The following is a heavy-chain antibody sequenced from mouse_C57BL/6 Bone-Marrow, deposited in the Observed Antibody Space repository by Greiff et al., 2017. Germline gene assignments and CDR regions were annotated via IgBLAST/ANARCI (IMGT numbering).Heavy chain of an antibody. CDR1: GYTFTSYW. D-gene: IGHD1-1*01. Sequence: QVQLKQPGAELVRPGSSVKLSCKASGYTFTSYWMHWVKQRPIQGLEWIGNIDPSDSETHYNQKFKDKATLTVDKSSSTAYMRLNSLTSEDSAVYYCARGYYYGSSFFDYWGQGTTLTVSS. CDR2: IDPSDSET. CDR3: ARGYYYGSSFFDY. J-gene: IGHJ2*01. V-gene: IGHV1-52*01.